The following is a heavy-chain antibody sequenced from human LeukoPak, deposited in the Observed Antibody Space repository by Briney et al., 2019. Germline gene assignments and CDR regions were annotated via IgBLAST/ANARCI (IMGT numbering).Heavy chain of an antibody. CDR1: GGSISTYY. CDR2: IYTSGST. J-gene: IGHJ3*02. D-gene: IGHD1-26*01. Sequence: SETLSLTCSVSGGSISTYYWSWIRQPAGKGLESIGRIYTSGSTNYNPSLKSRVTMSVDTSKSQYTLNLTSVNDEQTAVYYCARNTVWVGAFDIWGKGTMVTDSS. CDR3: ARNTVWVGAFDI. V-gene: IGHV4-4*07.